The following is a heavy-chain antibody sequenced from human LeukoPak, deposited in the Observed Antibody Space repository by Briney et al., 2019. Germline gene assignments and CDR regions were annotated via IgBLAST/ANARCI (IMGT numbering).Heavy chain of an antibody. CDR3: ARRLTYSSSTSRYARNYYYYGMDV. V-gene: IGHV4-34*01. D-gene: IGHD2-2*01. J-gene: IGHJ6*02. CDR1: GGSFSGYY. CDR2: INHSVST. Sequence: PSETLSLTCAVYGGSFSGYYWNWIRHPPGKGLEWIGEINHSVSTNYNPSLKSRVTISVATSKNQFSLPLSSATAADTAVYSSARRLTYSSSTSRYARNYYYYGMDVWGHGTTVTVSS.